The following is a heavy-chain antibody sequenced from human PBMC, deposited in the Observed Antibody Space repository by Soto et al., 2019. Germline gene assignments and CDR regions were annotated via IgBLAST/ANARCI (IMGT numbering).Heavy chain of an antibody. D-gene: IGHD6-13*01. CDR3: ARLVIAAAGRGDWFDP. J-gene: IGHJ5*02. CDR2: IYPGDSDT. V-gene: IGHV5-51*01. Sequence: GQSLKISRKGSGYSFTSYWIGWVRQMPGKGLEWMGIIYPGDSDTRYSPSFQGQVTISADKSISTAYLQWSSLKASDTATYYCARLVIAAAGRGDWFDPWGQGTLVTVSS. CDR1: GYSFTSYW.